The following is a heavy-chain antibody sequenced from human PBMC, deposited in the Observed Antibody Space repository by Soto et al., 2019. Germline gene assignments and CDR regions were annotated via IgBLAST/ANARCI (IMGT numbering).Heavy chain of an antibody. D-gene: IGHD6-6*01. V-gene: IGHV4-34*01. CDR2: INHSGST. Sequence: SETLSLTCAVYGGSFSGYYWSWIRQPPGKGLEWIGEINHSGSTNYNPSLKSRVTISVDTSKNQFSLKLSSVTAADTAVYYCARLGVAARQGFDYWGQRTLVTVSS. CDR1: GGSFSGYY. CDR3: ARLGVAARQGFDY. J-gene: IGHJ4*02.